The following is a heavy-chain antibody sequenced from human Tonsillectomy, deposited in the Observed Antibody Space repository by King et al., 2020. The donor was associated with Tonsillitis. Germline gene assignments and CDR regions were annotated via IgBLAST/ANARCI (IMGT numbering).Heavy chain of an antibody. CDR1: GFTFSSYG. CDR2: IWYDGSNK. J-gene: IGHJ2*01. V-gene: IGHV3-33*08. CDR3: ARDNSETTVFWYVDL. D-gene: IGHD4-17*01. Sequence: VQLVESGGGVVQPGRSLRLSCAASGFTFSSYGMHWVRQAPGKGLEWVAVIWYDGSNKYYADSVKGRFTISRDNSKNTLYLQMNSLRAEDTAVYYCARDNSETTVFWYVDLWGRGTLVTVSS.